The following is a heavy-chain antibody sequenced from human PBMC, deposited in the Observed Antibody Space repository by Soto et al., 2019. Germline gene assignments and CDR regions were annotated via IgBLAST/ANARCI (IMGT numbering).Heavy chain of an antibody. J-gene: IGHJ4*02. CDR2: ISGSAGTT. V-gene: IGHV3-23*01. Sequence: GGSLRLSCVVSGFTFRSYAMFWVRQAPGKGLEWVSSISGSAGTTYYADSVRGRFTISRDNSKNTLYLQMNSLRAEDTAIYYCTKDPLGGMPVAGPDSTFWGQGTPVTVSS. CDR3: TKDPLGGMPVAGPDSTF. D-gene: IGHD6-19*01. CDR1: GFTFRSYA.